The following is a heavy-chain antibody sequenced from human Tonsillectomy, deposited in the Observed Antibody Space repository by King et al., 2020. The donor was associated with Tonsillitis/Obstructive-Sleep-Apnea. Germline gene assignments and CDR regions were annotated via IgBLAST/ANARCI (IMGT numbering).Heavy chain of an antibody. CDR1: GFTFSSYA. Sequence: VQLVESGGGVVQPGRSLRLSCAASGFTFSSYAMNWVRQAPGKGLERVTVMSYDGNNKYSADSVKGRFTISRDNSKNTLYLQMNSLRAGDTAVYYCARGETAMATNWFDPWGQGTLVTVSS. D-gene: IGHD5-18*01. CDR3: ARGETAMATNWFDP. J-gene: IGHJ5*02. CDR2: MSYDGNNK. V-gene: IGHV3-30*04.